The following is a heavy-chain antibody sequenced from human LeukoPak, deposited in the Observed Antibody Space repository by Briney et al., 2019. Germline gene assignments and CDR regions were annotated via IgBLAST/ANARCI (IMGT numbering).Heavy chain of an antibody. CDR1: GFTFSSYA. J-gene: IGHJ4*02. V-gene: IGHV3-23*01. CDR3: ARDCLFRSSQDY. CDR2: ISGSGGST. Sequence: GGSLRLSCAASGFTFSSYAMSWVRQAPGKGLEWVSAISGSGGSTYYADSVKGRLTISRDNSKNTLYLQMNSLRAEDTAVYYCARDCLFRSSQDYWGQGTLVTVSS. D-gene: IGHD1-26*01.